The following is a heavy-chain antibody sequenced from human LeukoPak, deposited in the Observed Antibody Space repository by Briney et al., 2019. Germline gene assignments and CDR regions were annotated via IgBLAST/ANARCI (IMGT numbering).Heavy chain of an antibody. V-gene: IGHV3-23*01. CDR1: GFTFSSNA. CDR2: IRGSGDNT. J-gene: IGHJ4*02. CDR3: ASTLYYDILTGPDY. D-gene: IGHD3-9*01. Sequence: GGSLRLSCAVSGFTFSSNAMSWVRQAPGKGLEWVSGIRGSGDNTFYADSVKGRFTISRDNAKNSLYLQMNSLRAEDTAVYYCASTLYYDILTGPDYWGQGTLVTVSS.